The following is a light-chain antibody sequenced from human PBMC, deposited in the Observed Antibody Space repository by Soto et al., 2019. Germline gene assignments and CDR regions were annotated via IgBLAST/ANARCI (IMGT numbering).Light chain of an antibody. CDR3: CSYADTTTYV. CDR2: EGS. CDR1: RSDVGNYNL. V-gene: IGLV2-23*01. Sequence: QSVLTQPASVSGSPGQSITFSCTGTRSDVGNYNLVSWYQQRPGKAPKLMIYEGSKWPSGVSDRFSGSKSGITASLTISGLQAEDEADYYCCSYADTTTYVFGTGTKVTVL. J-gene: IGLJ1*01.